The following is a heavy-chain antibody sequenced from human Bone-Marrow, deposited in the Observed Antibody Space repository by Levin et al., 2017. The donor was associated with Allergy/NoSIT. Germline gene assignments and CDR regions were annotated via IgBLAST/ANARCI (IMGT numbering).Heavy chain of an antibody. Sequence: GGSLRLSCKVSGHPLSAIAIVWVRQAPGKGLEWMALFDPEDGEKTYAQTFQGRVTLTEDTSIDTIYMELTSLRSEDTAVYFCASEFMDVWGQGTTVTVSS. CDR1: GHPLSAIA. V-gene: IGHV1-24*01. J-gene: IGHJ6*02. CDR3: ASEFMDV. CDR2: FDPEDGEK.